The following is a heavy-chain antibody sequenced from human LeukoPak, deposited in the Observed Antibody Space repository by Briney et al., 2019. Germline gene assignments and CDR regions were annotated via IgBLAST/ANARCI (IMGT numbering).Heavy chain of an antibody. Sequence: ASVKVSCKASGYIFTNFGISWVRQARGQGLEWMGWISGYNGNTKYVQKFQGRVTMTTDTSTSTAYMELRSLRSDDTAVYYCARFPSGYSYGYYYYYMDVWGKGTTVTVSS. CDR2: ISGYNGNT. D-gene: IGHD5-18*01. V-gene: IGHV1-18*01. CDR3: ARFPSGYSYGYYYYYMDV. CDR1: GYIFTNFG. J-gene: IGHJ6*03.